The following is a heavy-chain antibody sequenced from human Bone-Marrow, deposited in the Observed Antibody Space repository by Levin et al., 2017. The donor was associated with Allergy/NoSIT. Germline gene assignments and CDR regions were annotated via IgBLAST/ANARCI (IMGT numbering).Heavy chain of an antibody. D-gene: IGHD3-10*01. Sequence: GASVKVSCKASGYSFSTYAISWVRQAPGQGLEWMGWISAFNGATMYAQKVRDRVTMTTDTSTSTAYMELRSLRSDDTAVYYCARVRGYYGMDVWGQGTTVTVSS. CDR1: GYSFSTYA. V-gene: IGHV1-18*01. CDR3: ARVRGYYGMDV. CDR2: ISAFNGAT. J-gene: IGHJ6*02.